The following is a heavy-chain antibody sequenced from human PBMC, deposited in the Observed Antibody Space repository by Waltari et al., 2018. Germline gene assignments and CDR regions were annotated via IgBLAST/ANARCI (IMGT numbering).Heavy chain of an antibody. CDR2: RIYSGGST. CDR3: AKGGDTGTYGFFDF. Sequence: EVQLLESGGGLAQPGGSLRPSCAADGFTFRGNNMTWVRQAPGKGREWVSRIYSGGSTNYADSVKGRFTVSRDNSKNTLYLQMSNLRGEDTAVYYCAKGGDTGTYGFFDFWGQGTLVSVSS. D-gene: IGHD1-1*01. J-gene: IGHJ4*02. CDR1: GFTFRGNN. V-gene: IGHV3-23*03.